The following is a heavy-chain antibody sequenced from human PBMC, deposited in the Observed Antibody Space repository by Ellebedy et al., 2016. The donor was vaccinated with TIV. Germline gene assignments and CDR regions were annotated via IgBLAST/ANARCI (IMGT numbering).Heavy chain of an antibody. D-gene: IGHD6-19*01. Sequence: SETLSLTXTVSGGSISSSDNYWGWVRQPPGKGLVGIGLIYYTGTNHYNPSLKSRVTIAMDTSKNQFSLTVNSVTAADTAVYYCATGGGIAVAHGWGQGTLVTVSS. J-gene: IGHJ4*02. CDR3: ATGGGIAVAHG. CDR2: IYYTGTN. V-gene: IGHV4-39*07. CDR1: GGSISSSDNY.